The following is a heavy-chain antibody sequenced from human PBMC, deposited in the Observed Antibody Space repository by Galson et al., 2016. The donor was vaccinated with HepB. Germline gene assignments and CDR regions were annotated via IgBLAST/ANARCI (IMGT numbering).Heavy chain of an antibody. CDR2: IYPGDSNT. D-gene: IGHD3-16*02. CDR1: GYRFTTYW. J-gene: IGHJ4*02. CDR3: ARAPIMITFGGVIVRVAPGDY. Sequence: QSGAEVKKPGESLKISCKGSGYRFTTYWIGWVRQMPGKGLEWMGVIYPGDSNTRYSPSFQGQVTISVDKSISTAYLQWSSLKASDTAMYYCARAPIMITFGGVIVRVAPGDYWGQGTLVTVSS. V-gene: IGHV5-51*01.